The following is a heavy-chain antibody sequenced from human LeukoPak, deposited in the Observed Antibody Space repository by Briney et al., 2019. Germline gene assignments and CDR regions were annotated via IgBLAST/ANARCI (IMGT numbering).Heavy chain of an antibody. D-gene: IGHD1-20*01. CDR3: ASELNGTTRRYFDY. CDR1: GFTFSSYS. V-gene: IGHV3-21*01. Sequence: KSGGSLRLSCAASGFTFSSYSMNWVRQAPGKGLEWVSSISSSSSYIYYADSVKGRFTISRDNAKNSLYLQMNSLRAEDTAVYYCASELNGTTRRYFDYWGQGTLVTVSS. CDR2: ISSSSSYI. J-gene: IGHJ4*02.